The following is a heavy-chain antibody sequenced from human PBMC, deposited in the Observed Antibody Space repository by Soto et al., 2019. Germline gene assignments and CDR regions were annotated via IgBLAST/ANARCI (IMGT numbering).Heavy chain of an antibody. CDR2: IYPGDSDT. CDR3: ARHALLDIVVVPVLNYYGMDV. V-gene: IGHV5-51*01. J-gene: IGHJ6*02. Sequence: GESLKISCKGSGYSFTSYWIGWVRQMPGKGLEWMGIIYPGDSDTRYSPSFQGQVTISADKSISTAYLQWSSLKASDTAMYYCARHALLDIVVVPVLNYYGMDVWGQGTTVTVSS. D-gene: IGHD2-2*01. CDR1: GYSFTSYW.